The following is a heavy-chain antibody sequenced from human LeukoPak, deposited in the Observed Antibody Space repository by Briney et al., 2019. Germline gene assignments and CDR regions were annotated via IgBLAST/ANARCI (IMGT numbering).Heavy chain of an antibody. CDR2: INHSGST. V-gene: IGHV4-34*01. CDR1: GGSFSGYY. CDR3: ARGGDSSSAYYFDY. D-gene: IGHD6-13*01. J-gene: IGHJ4*02. Sequence: SETLSLTCAVYGGSFSGYYWSWIRQPPGKGLEWIGEINHSGSTNYNPSLKSRVTISVDTSKNQFSLKLSSVTAADTAVYYCARGGDSSSAYYFDYWGQGTLVTVS.